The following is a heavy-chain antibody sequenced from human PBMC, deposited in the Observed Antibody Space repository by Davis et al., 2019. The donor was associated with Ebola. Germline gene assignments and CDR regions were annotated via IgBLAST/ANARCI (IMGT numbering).Heavy chain of an antibody. J-gene: IGHJ2*01. Sequence: ASVKVSCKASGYTFTSYYMHWVRQAPGQGLEWMGIINPSGGSTSYAQKFQGRVTMTRDTSTSTVYMELSSLRSEDTAVYYCATWDFGGSGSYRHDWYFGLWGRGTLVTVSS. D-gene: IGHD3-10*01. CDR2: INPSGGST. CDR1: GYTFTSYY. CDR3: ATWDFGGSGSYRHDWYFGL. V-gene: IGHV1-46*01.